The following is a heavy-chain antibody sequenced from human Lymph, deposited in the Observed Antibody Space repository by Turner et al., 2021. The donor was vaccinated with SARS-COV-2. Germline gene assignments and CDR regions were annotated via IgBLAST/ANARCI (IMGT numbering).Heavy chain of an antibody. J-gene: IGHJ4*02. D-gene: IGHD1-1*01. CDR3: ATLKSNWKILTGRYYFDF. CDR1: GYTLTESS. CDR2: FDPEDGET. V-gene: IGHV1-24*01. Sequence: QVQQVQSGAEVKKPGASVKVSCKVSGYTLTESSIHWVRQAPGKGLEWMGSFDPEDGETIYAQKFQGRVTMTEDTSTDTAYMELSSLRSEDTAVYYCATLKSNWKILTGRYYFDFWGQGTLVTVSS.